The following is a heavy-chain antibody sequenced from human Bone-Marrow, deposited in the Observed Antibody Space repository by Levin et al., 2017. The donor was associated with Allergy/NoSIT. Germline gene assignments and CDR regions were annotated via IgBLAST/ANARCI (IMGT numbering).Heavy chain of an antibody. V-gene: IGHV3-23*01. J-gene: IGHJ4*02. D-gene: IGHD3-16*01. CDR3: AKIGWVQSTSSGASGQY. CDR2: TSSSGDNT. Sequence: PGGSLRLSCAASGFTFRDYAMSWVRQAPGKGLEWVSATSSSGDNTNYADSVKGRFTVSRDNSKNTLYLQMSALGVDDTAVYYCAKIGWVQSTSSGASGQYWGQGTLVTVSS. CDR1: GFTFRDYA.